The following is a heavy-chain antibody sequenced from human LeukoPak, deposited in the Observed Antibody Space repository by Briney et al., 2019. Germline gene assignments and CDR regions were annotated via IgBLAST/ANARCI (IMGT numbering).Heavy chain of an antibody. CDR1: GFTFDDYA. Sequence: PGGSLRLSCAASGFTFDDYAMHWVRQAPGKGLEWVALISWEGHTTYYADSVRGRFTISLDNSKNSLYLQMNSLRTEDTAFYYCTRDTDYGSATNYFDSWGQGTLVSVSS. V-gene: IGHV3-43*01. CDR3: TRDTDYGSATNYFDS. CDR2: ISWEGHTT. D-gene: IGHD3-10*01. J-gene: IGHJ4*02.